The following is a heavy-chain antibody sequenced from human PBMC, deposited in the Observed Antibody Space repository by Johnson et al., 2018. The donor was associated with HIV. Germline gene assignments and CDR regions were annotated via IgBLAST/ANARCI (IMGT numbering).Heavy chain of an antibody. CDR3: AKDVSVVTPSGSFDI. V-gene: IGHV3-30*04. J-gene: IGHJ3*02. CDR1: GFTFSSYP. Sequence: QVQLVESGGGVVQPGRSLRLSCAASGFTFSSYPMHWVRQAPGKGLEWVAIISYDGGSKYYADSVKGRVTISRDDSKNTLYLRLNSLRPEDSAVYYCAKDVSVVTPSGSFDIWGQGTRVTVSS. D-gene: IGHD4-23*01. CDR2: ISYDGGSK.